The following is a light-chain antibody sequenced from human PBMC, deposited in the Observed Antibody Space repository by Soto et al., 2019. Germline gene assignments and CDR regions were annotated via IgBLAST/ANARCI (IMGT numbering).Light chain of an antibody. CDR1: QSVSSYY. CDR3: QQCGSSPWT. J-gene: IGKJ1*01. Sequence: EIVMTQSPSTLSLSPGARPTLPCRASQSVSSYYLAWYQQKHGQAPRLXIYAASSRATGIPDRFSGGGYGTDFNLTISRLETEDFAVYYCQQCGSSPWTFGQGTKVDIK. CDR2: AAS. V-gene: IGKV3-20*01.